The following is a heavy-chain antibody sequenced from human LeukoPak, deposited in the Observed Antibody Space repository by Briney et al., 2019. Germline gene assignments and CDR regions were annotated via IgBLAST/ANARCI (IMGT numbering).Heavy chain of an antibody. CDR3: AKGDDYGDYYFDY. J-gene: IGHJ4*02. Sequence: GGSLRLSCAASGLTFSSYAMMWLRQAPGKGLEWVSAITGSGGWALYADSVKGRFTISRDNSKNTLYLQMSSLRAEDTAVYYCAKGDDYGDYYFDYWGQGTAVTVSS. V-gene: IGHV3-23*01. D-gene: IGHD4-17*01. CDR2: ITGSGGWA. CDR1: GLTFSSYA.